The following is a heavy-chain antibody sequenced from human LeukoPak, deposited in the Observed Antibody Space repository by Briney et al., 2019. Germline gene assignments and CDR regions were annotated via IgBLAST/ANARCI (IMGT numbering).Heavy chain of an antibody. CDR1: GYTFTVYY. D-gene: IGHD3-10*01. Sequence: GASVKVSCKASGYTFTVYYMHWVRQAPGQGLEWMGWINPNSGGTNYAQKFQGRVTMTRDTSISTAYMELSRLRSDDTAVYYCARHYYGSGSYDNWFDPWGQGTLVTVSS. CDR2: INPNSGGT. J-gene: IGHJ5*02. CDR3: ARHYYGSGSYDNWFDP. V-gene: IGHV1-2*02.